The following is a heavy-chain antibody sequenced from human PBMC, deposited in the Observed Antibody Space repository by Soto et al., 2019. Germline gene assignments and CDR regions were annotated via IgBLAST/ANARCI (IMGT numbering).Heavy chain of an antibody. D-gene: IGHD2-15*01. Sequence: QVQLVESGGGVVQPGRSLRLSCVASGFTFSSYAMHWVRQAPGKGLEWVAVISHDGSKKYYGYSVKGRFPISRDNSKNTRYLHMNSLRAEHTAVDYCAKTWGECSGGRCYYYYGMDVWRQGTTVTVSS. J-gene: IGHJ6*02. CDR3: AKTWGECSGGRCYYYYGMDV. V-gene: IGHV3-30*18. CDR2: ISHDGSKK. CDR1: GFTFSSYA.